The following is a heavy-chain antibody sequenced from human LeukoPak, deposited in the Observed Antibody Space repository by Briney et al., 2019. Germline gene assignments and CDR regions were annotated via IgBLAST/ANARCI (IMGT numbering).Heavy chain of an antibody. V-gene: IGHV3-11*04. D-gene: IGHD5-18*01. CDR1: GFTFNDYY. CDR3: ARGVRGYSRGSRFDY. CDR2: ITSSGNTI. Sequence: GGSLRLSCAASGFTFNDYYMSWIRQAPGKGQEWVSSITSSGNTIYYADSVKGRFTISRDNAKNSLYLQMNSLRDEDTAVYYCARGVRGYSRGSRFDYWGQGTLVTVSS. J-gene: IGHJ4*02.